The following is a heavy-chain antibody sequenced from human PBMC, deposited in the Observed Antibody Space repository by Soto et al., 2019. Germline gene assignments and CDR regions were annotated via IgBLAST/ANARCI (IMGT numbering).Heavy chain of an antibody. Sequence: HPGGSLRLSCSASGFTFSNYWMNWVRQAPGKGLEWVANINEDGSEKYYVDSAKGRFIISRDNAKNSLYLQMSSLRAEDTAVYYCAKDGRRWDLPADYWGQGALVTVSS. CDR3: AKDGRRWDLPADY. V-gene: IGHV3-7*01. CDR1: GFTFSNYW. CDR2: INEDGSEK. D-gene: IGHD1-26*01. J-gene: IGHJ4*02.